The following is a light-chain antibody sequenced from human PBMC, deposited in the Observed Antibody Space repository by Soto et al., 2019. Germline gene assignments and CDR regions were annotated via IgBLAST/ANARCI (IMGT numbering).Light chain of an antibody. CDR1: SGNVGSYKL. J-gene: IGLJ1*01. CDR2: EVN. V-gene: IGLV2-23*02. Sequence: QSALTQPASVSGSPGQSITISCTGTSGNVGSYKLVSWYQQHPGKAPKLMIFEVNKRPSGVSNRFSGSKSGNTASLTISGLKVEDEADYYCCSSGGSPTYVFGTGTKVTVL. CDR3: CSSGGSPTYV.